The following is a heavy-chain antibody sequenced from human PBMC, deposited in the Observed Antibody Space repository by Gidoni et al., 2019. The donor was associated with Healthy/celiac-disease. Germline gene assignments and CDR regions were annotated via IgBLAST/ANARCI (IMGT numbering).Heavy chain of an antibody. Sequence: EVQLLESGGGLVQPGGSLRLSCAASGFTFSSSAMSWVRQAPGKGLEWVSAISGSGGSTYYADSVKGRFTISRDNSKNTLYLQMNSLRAEDTAVYYCAKVPGYDFWSGYYFDYWGQGTLVTVSS. CDR1: GFTFSSSA. CDR3: AKVPGYDFWSGYYFDY. CDR2: ISGSGGST. V-gene: IGHV3-23*01. J-gene: IGHJ4*02. D-gene: IGHD3-3*01.